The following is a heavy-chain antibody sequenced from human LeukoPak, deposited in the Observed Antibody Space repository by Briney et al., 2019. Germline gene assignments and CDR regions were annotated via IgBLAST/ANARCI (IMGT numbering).Heavy chain of an antibody. J-gene: IGHJ4*02. D-gene: IGHD2-8*02. V-gene: IGHV3-23*01. CDR2: ISGNGRST. Sequence: PGGSLRLSRAASGFTFSSYAMSWVRQAPGKGLEWVSTISGNGRSTYYGDSVKGRFTISRDNSKNTLSLQMNSLRAEDTAVYYCAKEYYVLLVYALGGSFDYWGRGTLVTVSS. CDR3: AKEYYVLLVYALGGSFDY. CDR1: GFTFSSYA.